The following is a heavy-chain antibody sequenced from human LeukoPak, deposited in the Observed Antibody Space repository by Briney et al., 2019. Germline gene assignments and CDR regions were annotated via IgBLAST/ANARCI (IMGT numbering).Heavy chain of an antibody. CDR2: IKTDGSVT. J-gene: IGHJ5*02. D-gene: IGHD6-13*01. CDR1: GFTFSGNW. CDR3: ARDSAADGADYDH. V-gene: IGHV3-74*01. Sequence: GGSLRLSCAASGFTFSGNWMHWVRHAPGKGLEWVSHIKTDGSVTDYADSVKGRFTISRDNARNTLYLQMNSLRDEDSAVYYCARDSAADGADYDHWGQGTLVTVSS.